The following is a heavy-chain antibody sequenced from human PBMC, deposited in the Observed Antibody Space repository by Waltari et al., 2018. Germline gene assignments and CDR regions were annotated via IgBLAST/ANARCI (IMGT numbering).Heavy chain of an antibody. CDR2: ISYSGST. V-gene: IGHV4-59*12. J-gene: IGHJ4*02. CDR1: GGPIKSYY. CDR3: ARSGSSSWYRGFDY. D-gene: IGHD6-13*01. Sequence: QVQLQESGPGLVKPSETLSLTCTVSGGPIKSYYWSWIRQPPGKGLEWIGFISYSGSTNYNPSLKSRVTISVDTSKNQFSLKLSSVTAADTAVYYCARSGSSSWYRGFDYWGQGTLVTVSS.